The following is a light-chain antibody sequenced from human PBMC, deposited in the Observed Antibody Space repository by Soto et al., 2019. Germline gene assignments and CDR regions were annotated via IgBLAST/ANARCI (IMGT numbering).Light chain of an antibody. CDR2: GAS. CDR1: QSVSSSY. J-gene: IGKJ1*01. CDR3: QQYGSSPWT. V-gene: IGKV3-20*01. Sequence: EIVLTQSPGTLSLSPGERATLSCRASQSVSSSYLAWYQQKPGQAPRHLIYGASSRATGIPDRFSGSGSGTDFTLTISRLEPEDFAVSSCQQYGSSPWTFGQGTKVEIK.